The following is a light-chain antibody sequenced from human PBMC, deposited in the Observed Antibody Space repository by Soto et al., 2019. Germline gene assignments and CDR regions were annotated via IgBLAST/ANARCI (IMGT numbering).Light chain of an antibody. CDR1: ASDIGASNF. J-gene: IGLJ2*01. Sequence: QSALTQPASVSGSPGQSTTISYTGTASDIGASNFVSWYQQYPGNVPKVLIYDVDNRPSGVSNRFSGSKSGNTASLTISGLQAEDEADYYCASYISPGTLVFGGGTKLTVL. CDR3: ASYISPGTLV. V-gene: IGLV2-14*01. CDR2: DVD.